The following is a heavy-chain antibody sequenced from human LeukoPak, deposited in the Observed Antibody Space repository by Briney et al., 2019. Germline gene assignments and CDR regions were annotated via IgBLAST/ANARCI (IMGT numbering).Heavy chain of an antibody. CDR2: INHSGST. J-gene: IGHJ6*02. D-gene: IGHD2-15*01. CDR3: ARAQPRYCSGGSCRRRDYYYYGMDV. V-gene: IGHV4-34*01. Sequence: SETPSLTCAVYGGSFSGYYWSWIRQPPGKGLEWIGEINHSGSTNYNPSLKSRVTISVDTSKNQFSLKLSSVTAADTAVYYCARAQPRYCSGGSCRRRDYYYYGMDVWGQGTTVTVSS. CDR1: GGSFSGYY.